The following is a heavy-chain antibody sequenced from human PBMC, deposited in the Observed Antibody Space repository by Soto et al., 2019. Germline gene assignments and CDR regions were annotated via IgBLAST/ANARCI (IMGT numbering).Heavy chain of an antibody. CDR1: GFTVSSNY. D-gene: IGHD4-17*01. V-gene: IGHV3-66*01. J-gene: IGHJ4*02. Sequence: EMQLVESGGGLVQPGGSLRLSCAASGFTVSSNYMSWVRQAPGKGLEWVSVIYTGGSTYYADSVKGRFTISRDNSKNTLYLQMNSLRAEDTAVYYCARDYGGSGRFDYWGQGTLVTVSS. CDR3: ARDYGGSGRFDY. CDR2: IYTGGST.